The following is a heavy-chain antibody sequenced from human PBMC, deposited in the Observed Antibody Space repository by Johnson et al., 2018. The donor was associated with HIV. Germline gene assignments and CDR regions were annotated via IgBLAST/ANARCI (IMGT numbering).Heavy chain of an antibody. J-gene: IGHJ3*02. V-gene: IGHV3-30*03. Sequence: QVQLVESGGGVVQPGRSLRLSCAASGFTFRSYGMHWVRQAPGKGLEWVAVISYDGTNKYYADSVKGRFTISRDNSKNTLYLQMNSLRAEDTAVYYCARGGYYYDSYDAFDIWGQGTMVTVSS. CDR3: ARGGYYYDSYDAFDI. D-gene: IGHD3-22*01. CDR2: ISYDGTNK. CDR1: GFTFRSYG.